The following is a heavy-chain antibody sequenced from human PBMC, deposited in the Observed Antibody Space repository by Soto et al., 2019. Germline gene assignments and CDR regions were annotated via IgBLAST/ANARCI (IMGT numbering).Heavy chain of an antibody. CDR3: ARAVGDPLYYLDY. J-gene: IGHJ4*02. CDR2: TDYSGNT. V-gene: IGHV4-59*08. Sequence: QVQLQESGPGLVRPSETLSLTCTVSSDSISSYYWIWIRQSPGKGLEWIGYTDYSGNTNYNPSLKSRVTISGDTSKNKFSLMLSSVTAADTAVYYCARAVGDPLYYLDYWGQGTLGTVSS. CDR1: SDSISSYY. D-gene: IGHD6-19*01.